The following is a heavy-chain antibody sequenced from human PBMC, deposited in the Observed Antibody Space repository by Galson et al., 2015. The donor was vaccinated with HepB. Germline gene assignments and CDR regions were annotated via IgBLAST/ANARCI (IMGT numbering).Heavy chain of an antibody. CDR1: GGTFSSYA. CDR2: IIPILGIA. V-gene: IGHV1-69*04. D-gene: IGHD3-10*01. CDR3: ARSSFYGSGGYSWFHP. J-gene: IGHJ5*02. Sequence: SVKVSCKASGGTFSSYAISWVRQAPGQGLEWMGRIIPILGIANYAQKFQGRVTITADKSTSTAYMELSSLRSEDTAVYYCARSSFYGSGGYSWFHPLGQGTLVTVSS.